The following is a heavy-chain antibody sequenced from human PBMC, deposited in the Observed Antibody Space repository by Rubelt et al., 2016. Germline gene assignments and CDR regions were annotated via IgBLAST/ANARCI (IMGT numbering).Heavy chain of an antibody. V-gene: IGHV4-34*01. CDR2: INHSGST. Sequence: QVQLQQWGAGLLKPSETLSLTCAVYGGSFSGYYWSWIRQPPGKGLEWIGEINHSGSTNYNPSLKRRVTISVDTPENQFSLKLSSVTAADTAVYYCASLTTRDYWGQGTLVTVSS. J-gene: IGHJ4*02. D-gene: IGHD1-1*01. CDR1: GGSFSGYY. CDR3: ASLTTRDY.